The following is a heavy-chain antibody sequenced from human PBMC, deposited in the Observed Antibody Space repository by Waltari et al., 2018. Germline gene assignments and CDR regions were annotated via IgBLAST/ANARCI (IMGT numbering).Heavy chain of an antibody. CDR3: ARDSSGWYAY. D-gene: IGHD6-19*01. CDR2: IIPILXXX. Sequence: QVQLVQSGAEVKKPGSSVKVSCKASGGTFLSYATSWVRQAPGIVLEWMGRIIPILXXXXXXXXXQGRVTITADESTSTAYMELSSLRSEDTAVYYCARDSSGWYAYWGQGTLVTVSS. CDR1: GGTFLSYA. J-gene: IGHJ4*02. V-gene: IGHV1-69*11.